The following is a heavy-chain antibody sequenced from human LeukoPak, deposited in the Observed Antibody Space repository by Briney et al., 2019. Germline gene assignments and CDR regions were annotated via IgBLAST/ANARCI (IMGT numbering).Heavy chain of an antibody. Sequence: GGSLRLSCAGSGFTFSNYGMSWVRQAPGKGLQWVSAIDGGGVNTLYADSVKGRFTISRDNSKNTVYLQMNSLSAEDTAIYYCAKRSARPKPFDCWGQGTLVTVSS. J-gene: IGHJ4*02. D-gene: IGHD6-25*01. CDR3: AKRSARPKPFDC. CDR2: IDGGGVNT. V-gene: IGHV3-23*01. CDR1: GFTFSNYG.